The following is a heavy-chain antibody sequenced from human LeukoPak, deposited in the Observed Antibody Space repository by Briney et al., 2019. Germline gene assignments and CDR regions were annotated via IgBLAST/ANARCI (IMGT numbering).Heavy chain of an antibody. J-gene: IGHJ4*02. CDR3: AGHSGYDPQIDY. CDR2: ISAYNGNT. Sequence: ASVKVSCKASGYTFTGYYMHWVRQAPGQGLEWMGWISAYNGNTNYAQKLQGRVTMTTDTSTSTAYMELRSLRSDDTAVYYCAGHSGYDPQIDYWGQGTLVTVSS. CDR1: GYTFTGYY. D-gene: IGHD5-12*01. V-gene: IGHV1-18*04.